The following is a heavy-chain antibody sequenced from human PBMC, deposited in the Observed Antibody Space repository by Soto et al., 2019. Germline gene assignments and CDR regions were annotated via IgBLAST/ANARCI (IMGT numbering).Heavy chain of an antibody. Sequence: QVQLVQSGAEVKKPGASVKVSCKASGDTFTNYDIKWVRQATGQGLEWMGWMNPNSGNTGYAQKFQCRVTMTRNTSISTAYILLSSLRSEDTAVYYCARGLNGMDVLGQGTTVTVSS. CDR2: MNPNSGNT. J-gene: IGHJ6*02. CDR3: ARGLNGMDV. V-gene: IGHV1-8*01. CDR1: GDTFTNYD.